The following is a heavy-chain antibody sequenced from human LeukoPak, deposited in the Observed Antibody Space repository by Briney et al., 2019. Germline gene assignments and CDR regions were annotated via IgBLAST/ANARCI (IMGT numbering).Heavy chain of an antibody. CDR2: IYYSGST. Sequence: SETLSLTCTVSGGSISSGDYYWSWIRQPPGKGLEWIGYIYYSGSTYYNPSLKSRVTISVDTSKNQFSLKLSSVTAADTAVYYCARGQQLVPTDWFDPWGQGTLVTVSS. D-gene: IGHD6-13*01. CDR3: ARGQQLVPTDWFDP. J-gene: IGHJ5*02. V-gene: IGHV4-30-4*08. CDR1: GGSISSGDYY.